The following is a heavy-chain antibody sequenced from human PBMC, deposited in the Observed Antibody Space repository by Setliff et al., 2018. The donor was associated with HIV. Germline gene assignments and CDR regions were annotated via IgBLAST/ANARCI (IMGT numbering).Heavy chain of an antibody. D-gene: IGHD3-10*01. Sequence: SVKVSCKASGDTFKMDTISWLRQAPGQGPEWMGGIVPAFGSTNYAQKFRDRVKITADGSRTTVYMELNSLRSEDTAVYYCAKDGSGTLRGTFHIWGQGTQVTVSS. V-gene: IGHV1-69*13. CDR1: GDTFKMDT. CDR3: AKDGSGTLRGTFHI. CDR2: IVPAFGST. J-gene: IGHJ3*02.